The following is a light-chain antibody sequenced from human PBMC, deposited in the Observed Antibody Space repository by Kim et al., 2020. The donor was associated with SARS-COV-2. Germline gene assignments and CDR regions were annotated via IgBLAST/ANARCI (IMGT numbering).Light chain of an antibody. CDR2: LNSDGSH. V-gene: IGLV4-69*01. J-gene: IGLJ3*02. Sequence: ASFKLTCTLRSGHTSYAIAWHQQQPEKGPRYLMNLNSDGSHSKGDGIPDRFSGSSSGAERYLTISSLQSEDEADYYCQTWGTGPWVFGGGTQLTVL. CDR3: QTWGTGPWV. CDR1: SGHTSYA.